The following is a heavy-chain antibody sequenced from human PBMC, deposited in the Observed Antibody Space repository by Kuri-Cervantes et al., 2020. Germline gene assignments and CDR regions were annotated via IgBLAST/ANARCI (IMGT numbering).Heavy chain of an antibody. J-gene: IGHJ4*02. CDR1: GGSISSSSYY. V-gene: IGHV4-39*07. D-gene: IGHD6-19*01. CDR3: ATSVQWLAPFDY. CDR2: IYYSGST. Sequence: SETLSLTCTVSGGSISSSSYYWGWIRQPPGKGLEWIGSIYYSGSTNYNPSLKSRVTISVDMSKNKFSLRLNSVTATDTAVYYCATSVQWLAPFDYWGQGTLVTVSS.